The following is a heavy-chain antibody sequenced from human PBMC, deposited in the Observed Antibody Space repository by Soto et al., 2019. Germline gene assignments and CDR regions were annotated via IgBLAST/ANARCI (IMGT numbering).Heavy chain of an antibody. CDR1: GFTFSSYS. J-gene: IGHJ4*02. V-gene: IGHV3-21*01. D-gene: IGHD3-3*01. Sequence: EVQPVESGGGLVKPGGSLRLSCAASGFTFSSYSMNWVRQAPGKGLEWVSSISSSSSYIYYADSVKGRFTISRDNAKNSLYLQMNSLRAEDTAVYYCARGGYDFWSGYYSYWGQGTLVTVSS. CDR2: ISSSSSYI. CDR3: ARGGYDFWSGYYSY.